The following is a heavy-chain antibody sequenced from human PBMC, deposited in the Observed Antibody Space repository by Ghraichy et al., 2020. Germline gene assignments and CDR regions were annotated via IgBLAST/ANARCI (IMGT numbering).Heavy chain of an antibody. V-gene: IGHV3-33*01. CDR3: ARVGPYDDITIFGVPSAGFDY. CDR1: GFTFSSYG. D-gene: IGHD3-3*01. Sequence: GGSLRLSCAASGFTFSSYGMHWVRQAPGKGLEWVAVIWYDGSNKYYADSVKGRFTISRDNSKNTLYLQMNSLRAEDTAVYYCARVGPYDDITIFGVPSAGFDYWGQGTLVTVSS. CDR2: IWYDGSNK. J-gene: IGHJ4*02.